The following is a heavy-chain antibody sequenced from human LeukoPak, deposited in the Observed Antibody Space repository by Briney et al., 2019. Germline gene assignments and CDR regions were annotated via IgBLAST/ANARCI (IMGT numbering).Heavy chain of an antibody. V-gene: IGHV1-24*01. Sequence: ASVKVSCKVSGYTITDLSIHWVRQAPGKGLEWMGGFDRENGEIVYAQKFQGRVTMAEDTSTNTAYLELSSLSSEATAVYYCAATIVVMTAIDFWGQGSLLTVSS. CDR3: AATIVVMTAIDF. J-gene: IGHJ4*02. CDR1: GYTITDLS. D-gene: IGHD2-21*02. CDR2: FDRENGEI.